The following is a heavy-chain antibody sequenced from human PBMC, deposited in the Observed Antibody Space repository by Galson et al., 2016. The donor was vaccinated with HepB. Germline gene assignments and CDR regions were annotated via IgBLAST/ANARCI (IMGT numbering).Heavy chain of an antibody. Sequence: LTCTVSGGSISSYYWSWIRQPPGKGLEWIGYIYYSGSTNYNPSLKSRVTISLDTSKNQFSLKLRSVTAADTAVYYCARGLVTDQDFDYWGQGTLVTVSS. CDR2: IYYSGST. V-gene: IGHV4-59*13. CDR1: GGSISSYY. D-gene: IGHD3-9*01. J-gene: IGHJ4*02. CDR3: ARGLVTDQDFDY.